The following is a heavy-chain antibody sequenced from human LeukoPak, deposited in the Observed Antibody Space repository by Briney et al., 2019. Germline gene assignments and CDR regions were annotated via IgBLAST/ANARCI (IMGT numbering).Heavy chain of an antibody. CDR2: ISSSSTRT. Sequence: GGSLRLSCADSGFTCSSYARSWVRQAPGKGLEWVSSISSSSTRTYYADSVKGRFTVSRDNPKNTLYLQMNSLRAEDTAVYYCAKQRDYYDSSGYYRGYYFDYWGQGTLVTVSS. CDR1: GFTCSSYA. V-gene: IGHV3-23*01. D-gene: IGHD3-22*01. CDR3: AKQRDYYDSSGYYRGYYFDY. J-gene: IGHJ4*02.